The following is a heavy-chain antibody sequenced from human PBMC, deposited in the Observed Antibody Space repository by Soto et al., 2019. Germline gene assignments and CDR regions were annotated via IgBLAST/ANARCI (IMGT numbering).Heavy chain of an antibody. J-gene: IGHJ3*02. CDR1: GGTFRTYS. CDR3: TVGSWSGEVFDI. Sequence: QVQLVQSGTEVKKPGSSVKVSCKDSGGTFRTYSLFWVRQAPGQGLEWMGRIIPMLGTRNYAQRFQDRVTITADKTTATAHMELSSLRSEDTALYYCTVGSWSGEVFDIWGQGTKVTVSS. D-gene: IGHD2-21*01. CDR2: IIPMLGTR. V-gene: IGHV1-69*08.